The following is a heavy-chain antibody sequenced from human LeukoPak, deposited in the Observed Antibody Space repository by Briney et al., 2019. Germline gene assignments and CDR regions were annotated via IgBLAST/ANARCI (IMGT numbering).Heavy chain of an antibody. Sequence: SETQSLTCTVSGGSISSSSYYWGWIRQPPGKGLEWIGTIHYSGSTNYNQSLKSRVTISVDTSKNQFSLKLNSVTAADTAVFYCARHQYCLGLGYWGQGTLHSLSS. V-gene: IGHV4-39*01. J-gene: IGHJ4*01. CDR2: IHYSGST. CDR1: GGSISSSSYY. CDR3: ARHQYCLGLGY. D-gene: IGHD2-21*01.